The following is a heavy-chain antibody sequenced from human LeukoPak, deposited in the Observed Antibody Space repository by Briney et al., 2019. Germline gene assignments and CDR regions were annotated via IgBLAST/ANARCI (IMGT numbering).Heavy chain of an antibody. CDR3: ARGGNIVATINLFDY. Sequence: SETLSLTCTVSGGSISSYYWGSIRQPPGNGLEWIGYIYTSGSTNYNPSLKSRVTISVDTSKNQFSLKLSSVTAADTAVYYCARGGNIVATINLFDYWGQGTLVTVSS. V-gene: IGHV4-4*09. CDR2: IYTSGST. J-gene: IGHJ4*02. D-gene: IGHD5-12*01. CDR1: GGSISSYY.